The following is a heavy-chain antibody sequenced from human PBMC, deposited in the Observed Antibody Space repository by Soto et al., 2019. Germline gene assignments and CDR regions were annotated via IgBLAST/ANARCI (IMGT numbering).Heavy chain of an antibody. V-gene: IGHV3-30-3*01. Sequence: GGSLRLSCTASGFSFSDAWMSWVRQAPGKGLEWVAVISYDGSNKYYADSVKGRFTISRDNSKNTLYLQMNSLRAEDTAVYYCARDYEWSCLEWGQGTMVTAPQ. CDR3: ARDYEWSCLE. CDR1: GFSFSDAW. D-gene: IGHD1-26*01. J-gene: IGHJ4*02. CDR2: ISYDGSNK.